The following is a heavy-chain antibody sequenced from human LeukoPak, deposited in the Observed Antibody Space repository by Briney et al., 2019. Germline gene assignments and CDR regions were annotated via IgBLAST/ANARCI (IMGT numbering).Heavy chain of an antibody. J-gene: IGHJ3*02. V-gene: IGHV4-34*01. CDR1: GGSFSGYY. Sequence: SETLSLTCAVYGGSFSGYYWSWIRQPPGKGLEWIGEINHSGSTNYNPSLKSRVTISVDTSKNQFSLKLSSVTAADTAVYYCAIPGYCSSTCCYVYAFDIWGQGTMVTVSP. D-gene: IGHD2-2*01. CDR3: AIPGYCSSTCCYVYAFDI. CDR2: INHSGST.